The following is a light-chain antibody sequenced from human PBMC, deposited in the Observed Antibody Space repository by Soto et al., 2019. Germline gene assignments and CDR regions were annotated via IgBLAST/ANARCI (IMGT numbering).Light chain of an antibody. Sequence: QSALTQPASVSGSPGQSITISCTGTNSDVGSYNLVSWYQLHPGKAPKLMIYEVTKRPSGVSNRFSGSKSGNTASLTISGLQAEDEADYYCCSYTGSSTFVVFGGGTKLTVL. CDR1: NSDVGSYNL. CDR2: EVT. V-gene: IGLV2-23*02. J-gene: IGLJ2*01. CDR3: CSYTGSSTFVV.